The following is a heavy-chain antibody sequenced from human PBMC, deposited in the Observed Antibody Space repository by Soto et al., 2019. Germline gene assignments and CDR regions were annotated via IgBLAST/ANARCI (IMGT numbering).Heavy chain of an antibody. D-gene: IGHD3-10*01. CDR1: GFTFSSYW. Sequence: EVQLVESGGGLVQPGGSLRLSCAASGFTFSSYWMHWVRQAPGTGLVWVSRIHRDGSSTNSADSVKGQFTISRDNAKNTLYLQMNSLRAEDTAVYYCGRGASGSYRLDYWGQGTLVTVSS. CDR3: GRGASGSYRLDY. CDR2: IHRDGSST. J-gene: IGHJ4*02. V-gene: IGHV3-74*01.